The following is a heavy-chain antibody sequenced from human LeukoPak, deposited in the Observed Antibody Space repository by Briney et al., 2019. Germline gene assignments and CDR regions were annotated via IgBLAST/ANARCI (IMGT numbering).Heavy chain of an antibody. Sequence: GGSLRLSCAASGFTVSSNYMSWVRQAPGKGLEWVSVIYSGGSTYYADSVKGRFTISRDNSKNTLYLQMNSLRAEDTAVYYCATYYYDSSGYGYWGQGTLVTVSS. CDR3: ATYYYDSSGYGY. V-gene: IGHV3-53*01. CDR1: GFTVSSNY. J-gene: IGHJ4*02. D-gene: IGHD3-22*01. CDR2: IYSGGST.